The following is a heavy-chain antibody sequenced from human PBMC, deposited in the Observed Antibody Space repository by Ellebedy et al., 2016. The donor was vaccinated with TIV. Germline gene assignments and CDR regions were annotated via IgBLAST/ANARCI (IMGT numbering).Heavy chain of an antibody. Sequence: AASVKVSCKASGGTFSSYAISWVRQAPGQGLEWMGIINPSGGSTSYAQKLQGRVTMTRDTSTSTVYMELSSLRSEDTAVYYCARGDSSGWYSLDYWGQGTLVTVSS. CDR2: INPSGGST. D-gene: IGHD6-19*01. J-gene: IGHJ4*02. CDR1: GGTFSSYA. V-gene: IGHV1-46*04. CDR3: ARGDSSGWYSLDY.